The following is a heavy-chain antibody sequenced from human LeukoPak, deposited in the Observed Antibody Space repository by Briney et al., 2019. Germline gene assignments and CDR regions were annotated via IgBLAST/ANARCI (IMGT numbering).Heavy chain of an antibody. CDR3: ARDLGEYYGGNSDGDY. J-gene: IGHJ4*02. V-gene: IGHV3-53*01. CDR1: GFTVSSNY. D-gene: IGHD4-23*01. CDR2: IYSGGST. Sequence: HPGGSLRLSCAASGFTVSSNYMSWVRQAPGKGLEWVSVIYSGGSTYYADSVKGRFTISRDNSKNTLYLQMNSLRAEDTAVYYCARDLGEYYGGNSDGDYWGQGTLVTVSS.